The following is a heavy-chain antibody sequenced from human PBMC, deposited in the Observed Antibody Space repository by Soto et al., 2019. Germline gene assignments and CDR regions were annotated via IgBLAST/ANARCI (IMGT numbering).Heavy chain of an antibody. CDR2: ISSSSSTI. J-gene: IGHJ6*02. D-gene: IGHD5-12*01. CDR1: GFTFSSYS. Sequence: EVQLVESGGGLVQPGGSLRLSCAASGFTFSSYSMNWVRQAPGKGLEWVSCISSSSSTIYYADSVKGRFTISRDNAKNSLYPQKNSLRDEDTAVYYCARADSGYGHGYYYYGMDGWGQGTMVTVSS. V-gene: IGHV3-48*02. CDR3: ARADSGYGHGYYYYGMDG.